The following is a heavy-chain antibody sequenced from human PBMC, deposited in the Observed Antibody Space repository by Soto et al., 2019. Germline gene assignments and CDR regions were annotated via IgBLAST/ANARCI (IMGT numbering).Heavy chain of an antibody. CDR3: AKDAVAYNGEWDWFDL. V-gene: IGHV3-23*01. CDR2: IGGSGSSA. D-gene: IGHD3-10*01. CDR1: GFTFKNFA. Sequence: GGSLRLSCAASGFTFKNFAVSWVRQAPGKGMEWVSAIGGSGSSANYAGSVKGRFTVSRDDSKSTLYLQMSGLRVDDTALYYCAKDAVAYNGEWDWFDLWGQGT. J-gene: IGHJ5*02.